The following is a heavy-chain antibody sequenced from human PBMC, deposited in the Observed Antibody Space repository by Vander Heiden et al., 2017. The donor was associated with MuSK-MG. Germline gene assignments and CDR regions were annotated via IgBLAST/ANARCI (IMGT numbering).Heavy chain of an antibody. CDR1: GFTFSSYG. V-gene: IGHV3-30*02. J-gene: IGHJ4*02. CDR2: IRYDGSNK. D-gene: IGHD4-17*01. CDR3: AKVNPDYGDFDY. Sequence: QVQLVESGGGVVQPGGSLRLSCAASGFTFSSYGMHWVRQAPGKGLEWVAFIRYDGSNKYYADSVKGRFTISRDNSKNTMYLQMNSLRAEDTAVYYCAKVNPDYGDFDYWGQGTLVTVSS.